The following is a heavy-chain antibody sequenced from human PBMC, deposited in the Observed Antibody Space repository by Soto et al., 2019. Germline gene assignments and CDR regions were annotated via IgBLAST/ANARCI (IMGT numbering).Heavy chain of an antibody. Sequence: QVQLQESGPGLVKPSETLSLTCTVSGGSITRGGYYWSWIRQHPGKGLEWIGYIYNSGTTYYNPSLKSPVTISVDTSKKQFALKLTSVTAADTAVYYCARDPAPWGQGTLVTVAS. CDR3: ARDPAP. CDR2: IYNSGTT. V-gene: IGHV4-31*01. J-gene: IGHJ5*02. CDR1: GGSITRGGYY.